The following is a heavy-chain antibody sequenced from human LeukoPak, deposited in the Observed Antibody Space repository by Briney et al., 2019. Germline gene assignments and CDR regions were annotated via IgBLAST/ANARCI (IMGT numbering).Heavy chain of an antibody. Sequence: GASVKLSCKASGYTFTSYDINWVRQATGQGLEWMGWMNPNSGNTGYAQKFQGRVTITRNTSISTAYMELSSLRSEDTAVYYCASFPLSRPFDYWGQGTLVIVSS. CDR3: ASFPLSRPFDY. CDR2: MNPNSGNT. D-gene: IGHD3-3*02. CDR1: GYTFTSYD. V-gene: IGHV1-8*03. J-gene: IGHJ4*02.